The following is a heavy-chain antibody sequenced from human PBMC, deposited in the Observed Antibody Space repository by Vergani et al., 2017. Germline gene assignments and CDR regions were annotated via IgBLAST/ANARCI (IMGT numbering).Heavy chain of an antibody. Sequence: QVQLQESGPGLVKPSETLSLTCTVSGDSVISTDYHWGWIRQPPGKGLEWIGSMDYSGSTSYNPSLESRISISFETPKNQFSLRLTSVTAADTAVYYCARDFLTRVTTLDYYYMGVWGKGTTVTVSS. D-gene: IGHD1-1*01. J-gene: IGHJ6*03. V-gene: IGHV4-39*01. CDR1: GDSVISTDYH. CDR3: ARDFLTRVTTLDYYYMGV. CDR2: MDYSGST.